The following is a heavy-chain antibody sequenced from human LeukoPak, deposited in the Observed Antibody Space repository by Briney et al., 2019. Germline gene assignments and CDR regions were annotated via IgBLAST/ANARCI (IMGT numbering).Heavy chain of an antibody. CDR3: ARVASWCMLCGPDSNYYYMDV. D-gene: IGHD2-8*01. V-gene: IGHV4-39*07. CDR1: GGSISSSSYY. Sequence: SETLSLTCTVSGGSISSSSYYWGWIRQPPGKGLEWIGSIYYSGSTYYNPSLKSRVTISVDTSKNQFSLKLSSVTAADTAVYYCARVASWCMLCGPDSNYYYMDVWGKGTTVTVSS. CDR2: IYYSGST. J-gene: IGHJ6*03.